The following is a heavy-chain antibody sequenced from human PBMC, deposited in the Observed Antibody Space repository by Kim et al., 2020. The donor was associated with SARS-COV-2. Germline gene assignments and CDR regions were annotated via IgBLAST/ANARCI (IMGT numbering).Heavy chain of an antibody. CDR3: ARGDYYDSSGYLGEDY. CDR1: GYTFTSYG. V-gene: IGHV1-18*04. J-gene: IGHJ4*02. Sequence: ASVKVSCKASGYTFTSYGISWVRQAPGQGLEWMGWISAYNGNTNYAQKLQGRVTMTTDTSTSTAYMELRSLRSDDTAVYYCARGDYYDSSGYLGEDYWGQGTLVTVSS. D-gene: IGHD3-22*01. CDR2: ISAYNGNT.